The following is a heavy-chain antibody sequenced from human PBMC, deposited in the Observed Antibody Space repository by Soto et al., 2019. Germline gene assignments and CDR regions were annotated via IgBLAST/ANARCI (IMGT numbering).Heavy chain of an antibody. CDR3: ARAKAPLYSSSWYWFDP. J-gene: IGHJ5*02. V-gene: IGHV4-59*08. CDR1: GGSISSYY. CDR2: IYYSGST. D-gene: IGHD6-13*01. Sequence: QVQLQESGPGLVKPSETLSLTCTVSGGSISSYYWSWIRQPPGKGLEWIGYIYYSGSTNYNPSLKSRVTISADTSKNQFALKLRSVTAADTAVYYCARAKAPLYSSSWYWFDPWGQGTLVTVSS.